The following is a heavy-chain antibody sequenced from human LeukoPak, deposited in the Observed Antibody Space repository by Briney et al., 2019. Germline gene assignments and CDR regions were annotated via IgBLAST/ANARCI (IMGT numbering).Heavy chain of an antibody. D-gene: IGHD7-27*01. CDR3: ARLDEYSNWPGYYFDY. Sequence: SETLSLTCTVSGGSISSSSYYWGWIRQPPGKGLEWIGSIYYSGSTYYNPSLKSRVTISVDTSKNQFSLKLSSVTAADTAVYYCARLDEYSNWPGYYFDYWGQGTLVTVSS. J-gene: IGHJ4*02. CDR1: GGSISSSSYY. CDR2: IYYSGST. V-gene: IGHV4-39*01.